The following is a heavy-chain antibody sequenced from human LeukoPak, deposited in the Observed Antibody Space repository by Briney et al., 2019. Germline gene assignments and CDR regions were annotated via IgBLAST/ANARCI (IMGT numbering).Heavy chain of an antibody. Sequence: GGSLRLSCTAPGFTFSRYWMHWVRQAPGKGLVWVSRINSDGGSTSYADSVKGRFTISRDNAKNTLYLQMNSLRAEDTAVYYCARRIQGMAPYYFDYWGQGTLVTVSS. CDR3: ARRIQGMAPYYFDY. J-gene: IGHJ4*02. D-gene: IGHD5-24*01. V-gene: IGHV3-74*01. CDR1: GFTFSRYW. CDR2: INSDGGST.